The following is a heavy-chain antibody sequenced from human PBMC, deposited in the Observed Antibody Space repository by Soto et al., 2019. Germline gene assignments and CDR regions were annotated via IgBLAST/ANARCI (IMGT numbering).Heavy chain of an antibody. CDR2: ISSSSSYI. CDR3: ARGEDIVVVPAVATLHYYYGMDV. D-gene: IGHD2-2*01. J-gene: IGHJ6*02. CDR1: GFTFSSYS. V-gene: IGHV3-21*01. Sequence: EVQLVESGGGLVKPGGSPRLSCAASGFTFSSYSMNWVRQAPGKGLEWVSSISSSSSYIYYADSVKGRFTISRDNAKNSLYLQMNSLRAEDTAVYYCARGEDIVVVPAVATLHYYYGMDVWGQGTTVTVSS.